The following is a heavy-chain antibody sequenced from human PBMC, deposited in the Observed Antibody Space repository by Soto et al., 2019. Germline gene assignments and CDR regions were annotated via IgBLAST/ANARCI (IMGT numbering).Heavy chain of an antibody. CDR3: ARDRLAAAGAGLNY. D-gene: IGHD6-13*01. Sequence: SETLSLPCTISRDSVNTYYFTGTRQPPGKGLEWIGYVSYSGSTNYNPSLKNRVTISLDTSRNQFSLKVTSVSASDTALYYCARDRLAAAGAGLNYWGQGTLVTVSS. V-gene: IGHV4-59*02. CDR2: VSYSGST. CDR1: RDSVNTYY. J-gene: IGHJ4*02.